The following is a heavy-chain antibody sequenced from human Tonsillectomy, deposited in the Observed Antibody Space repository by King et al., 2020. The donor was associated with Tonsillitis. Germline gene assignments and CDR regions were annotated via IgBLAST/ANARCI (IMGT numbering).Heavy chain of an antibody. CDR2: ISGSGGST. V-gene: IGHV3-23*04. D-gene: IGHD3-3*01. CDR1: GFTFSSYA. CDR3: AKDRDFWSPNGMDV. J-gene: IGHJ6*02. Sequence: VQLVESGGGLIQPGGSLILSCAASGFTFSSYAMNWVRQAPGKGLEWVSGISGSGGSTYYADSVKGRFAISRDNSKNTLYLQMNSLRAEDTAVYYCAKDRDFWSPNGMDVCGQGATVTVSS.